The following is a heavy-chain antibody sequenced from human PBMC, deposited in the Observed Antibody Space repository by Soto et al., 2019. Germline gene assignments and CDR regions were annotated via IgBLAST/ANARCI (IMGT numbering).Heavy chain of an antibody. CDR3: PKAQHGLLSLDR. V-gene: IGHV3-9*01. D-gene: IGHD2-21*02. Sequence: EVQLVESGGRSFQPGGSLRPSCAASGMVFADCAMHWVRPAPGRGLEWVSGTSRDGSTLGYAESVEGRFTISRDNAKNPLSLQMASLGADDTAWYYCPKAQHGLLSLDRWCQGTLVTVS. CDR2: TSRDGSTL. J-gene: IGHJ5*02. CDR1: GMVFADCA.